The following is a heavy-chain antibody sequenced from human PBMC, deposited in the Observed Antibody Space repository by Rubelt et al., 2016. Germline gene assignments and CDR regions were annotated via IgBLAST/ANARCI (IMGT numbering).Heavy chain of an antibody. D-gene: IGHD2-15*01. CDR3: ARERGSLPDY. V-gene: IGHV1-69*10. J-gene: IGHJ4*02. CDR1: RDTFSSYA. Sequence: QVQLVQSGAEVKKPGSSVKVSCKASRDTFSSYAITWVRQAPGQGLEWMGGIIPILGIANYAQKFQGRVTITADKSTGTAYMELSSLRSEDTAVYYCARERGSLPDYWGQGTLVTVSS. CDR2: IIPILGIA.